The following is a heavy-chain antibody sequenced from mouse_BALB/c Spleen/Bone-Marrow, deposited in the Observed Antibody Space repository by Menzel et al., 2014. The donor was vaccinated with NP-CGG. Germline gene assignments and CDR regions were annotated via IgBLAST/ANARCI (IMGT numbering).Heavy chain of an antibody. D-gene: IGHD1-1*02. J-gene: IGHJ4*01. V-gene: IGHV1S137*01. CDR3: ASGSYYYAMDY. Sequence: QVQLQQPGAELVRPGVSVKISCKGSGYTFTDYAMHWVKQSHAKSLEWIGVISTYYGDASYNQKFKGKATMTVVKSSSTAYMELARLTSKDSAIYYCASGSYYYAMDYWGQGTSVTVSS. CDR2: ISTYYGDA. CDR1: GYTFTDYA.